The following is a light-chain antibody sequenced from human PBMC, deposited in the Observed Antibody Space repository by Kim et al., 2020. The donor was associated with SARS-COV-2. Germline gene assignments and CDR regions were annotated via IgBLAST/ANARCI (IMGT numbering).Light chain of an antibody. J-gene: IGKJ4*01. V-gene: IGKV3D-7*01. CDR1: QSVSTSY. CDR2: GAS. Sequence: LSLSPGQTASPSCTASQSVSTSYLSWYQQKPGQAPRLLIYGASTRATGIPARFSGSGSGTDFTLTISSLQPEDFAVYYCQQDSPPFGGGTKVDIK. CDR3: QQDSPP.